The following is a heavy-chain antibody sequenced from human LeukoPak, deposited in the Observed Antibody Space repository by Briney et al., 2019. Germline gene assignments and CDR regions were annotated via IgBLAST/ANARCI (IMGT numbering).Heavy chain of an antibody. Sequence: RASVKVSCKASGYTFTSYGISWVRQASGQGLEWMGWISAYNGNTNYAQKLQGRVTMTTDTSTSTAYMELRSLRSDDTAVYYCAREKLVATMKYYYYGMDVWGQGTTVTVSS. CDR3: AREKLVATMKYYYYGMDV. CDR2: ISAYNGNT. J-gene: IGHJ6*02. CDR1: GYTFTSYG. V-gene: IGHV1-18*01. D-gene: IGHD5-12*01.